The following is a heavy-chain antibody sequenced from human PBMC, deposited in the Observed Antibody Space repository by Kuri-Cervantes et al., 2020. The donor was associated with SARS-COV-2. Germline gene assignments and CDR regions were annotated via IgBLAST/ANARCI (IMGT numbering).Heavy chain of an antibody. J-gene: IGHJ5*02. D-gene: IGHD6-13*01. V-gene: IGHV4-4*07. CDR3: ARARYSSSYLYNWFDP. CDR1: GGSISSYY. CDR2: IYTNGST. Sequence: GSLRLSCTVSGGSISSYYWSWIRQPAGKGLEWIGRIYTNGSTNYNPSLKSRVTMSVDTSKDQFSLKLSSVTAADTAVYYCARARYSSSYLYNWFDPWGQGTLVTVSS.